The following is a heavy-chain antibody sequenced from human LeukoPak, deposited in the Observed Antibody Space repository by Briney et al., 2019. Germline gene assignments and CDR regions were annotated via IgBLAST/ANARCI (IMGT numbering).Heavy chain of an antibody. Sequence: PGGSLRLSCAASGFTVSSNYMSWVRQAPGKGLEWVSVMYSGGSTYYADSVKGRSTISRDNSKNTVYLQMNSLRAEDTAVYYCARGGWSNSWPSFDYWGQGTLVTVSS. J-gene: IGHJ4*02. CDR2: MYSGGST. D-gene: IGHD6-13*01. V-gene: IGHV3-66*01. CDR1: GFTVSSNY. CDR3: ARGGWSNSWPSFDY.